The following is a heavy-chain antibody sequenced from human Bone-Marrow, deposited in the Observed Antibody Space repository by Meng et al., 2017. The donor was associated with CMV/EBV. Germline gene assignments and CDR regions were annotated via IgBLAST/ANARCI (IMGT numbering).Heavy chain of an antibody. J-gene: IGHJ5*02. D-gene: IGHD6-6*01. Sequence: GESLKISCAASGFTFSSYSMNWVRQAPGKGLEWVSSISSSSSYIYYADSVKGRFTISRDNAKNSLYLQMNSLRAEDTAVYYCARGGIAARIRGSWFDPWGQGTLVAFSS. V-gene: IGHV3-21*01. CDR2: ISSSSSYI. CDR1: GFTFSSYS. CDR3: ARGGIAARIRGSWFDP.